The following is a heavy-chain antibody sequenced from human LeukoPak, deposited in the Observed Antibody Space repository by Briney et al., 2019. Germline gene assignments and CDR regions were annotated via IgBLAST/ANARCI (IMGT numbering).Heavy chain of an antibody. CDR2: ISSSSSTI. CDR1: GFTFSSYS. CDR3: ARDTGYSYGYYFDY. Sequence: TGGSLRLSCAASGFTFSSYSMNWVRQAPGKGLEWVSYISSSSSTIYYADSVKGRFTISRDNAKNSLYLQMNSLRAEDTAVYYCARDTGYSYGYYFDYWGQGTLVTVSS. D-gene: IGHD5-18*01. V-gene: IGHV3-48*01. J-gene: IGHJ4*02.